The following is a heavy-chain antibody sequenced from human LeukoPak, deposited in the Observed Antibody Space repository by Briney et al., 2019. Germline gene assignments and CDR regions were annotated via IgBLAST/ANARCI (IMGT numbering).Heavy chain of an antibody. Sequence: ASVKVSCKASGYTFTCYDINWVRQATGQGVEWMGWMNPNSGNTGYAQKFQGRVTMTRNTSISTAYMELSSLRSEDTAMYYCARGLVTTSYYGMDVWGQGTTVTVSS. D-gene: IGHD4-17*01. CDR1: GYTFTCYD. CDR3: ARGLVTTSYYGMDV. J-gene: IGHJ6*02. V-gene: IGHV1-8*01. CDR2: MNPNSGNT.